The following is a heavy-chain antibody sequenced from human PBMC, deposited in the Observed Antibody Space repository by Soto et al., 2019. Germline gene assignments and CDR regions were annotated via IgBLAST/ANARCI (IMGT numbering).Heavy chain of an antibody. V-gene: IGHV1-18*04. CDR1: GYKFTSYF. Sequence: APVNVSCKPSGYKFTSYFINWGRQAPGQGLEWAGWISAYNGNTNYGKMLQGRVTQTTDTSTSTGYLELRSLRSDDTAVYFCARQNYYSGMDVWGQGTTVTDSS. J-gene: IGHJ6*02. CDR2: ISAYNGNT. CDR3: ARQNYYSGMDV.